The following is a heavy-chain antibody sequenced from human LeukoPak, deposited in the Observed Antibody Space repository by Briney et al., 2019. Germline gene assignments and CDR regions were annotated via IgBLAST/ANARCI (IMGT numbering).Heavy chain of an antibody. V-gene: IGHV4-39*01. CDR3: TRHIAIGYPLDY. Sequence: MTSETLSLTCNVSVGSISSSSYYWGWIRQPPGKGLVWLGWGYYRGGTYYNPSLKSRVTVSRDTSKNQFSLNLISLTAEDTAVYYCTRHIAIGYPLDYWVQGTLVTVSS. J-gene: IGHJ4*02. D-gene: IGHD3-22*01. CDR2: GYYRGGT. CDR1: VGSISSSSYY.